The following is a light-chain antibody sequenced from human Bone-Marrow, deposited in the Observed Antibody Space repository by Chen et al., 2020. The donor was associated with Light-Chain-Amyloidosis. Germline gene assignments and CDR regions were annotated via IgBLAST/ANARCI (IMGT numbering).Light chain of an antibody. J-gene: IGLJ3*02. Sequence: SYVLTQPSSVSVAPGQTATIACGGNNIGSTSVHWYQQTPGQAPPLVVYDASNRPPGIPERLYGSNAGNTATLSISRVEAGDEADYYCQVWDRSSDRPVFGGGTKLTVL. CDR3: QVWDRSSDRPV. CDR2: DAS. V-gene: IGLV3-21*02. CDR1: NIGSTS.